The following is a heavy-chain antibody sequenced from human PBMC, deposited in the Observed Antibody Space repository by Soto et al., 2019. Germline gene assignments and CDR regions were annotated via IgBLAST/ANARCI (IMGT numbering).Heavy chain of an antibody. CDR3: AREGNCGGDCYQPLFDY. V-gene: IGHV4-34*01. Sequence: SETLSLTCAVYGGSFSGYYWSWIRQPPGKGLEWIGEINHGGSTNYNPSLKSRVTISVDTSKNQFSLKLSSVTAADTAVYYCAREGNCGGDCYQPLFDYWGQGTLVTVSS. CDR1: GGSFSGYY. J-gene: IGHJ4*02. CDR2: INHGGST. D-gene: IGHD2-21*02.